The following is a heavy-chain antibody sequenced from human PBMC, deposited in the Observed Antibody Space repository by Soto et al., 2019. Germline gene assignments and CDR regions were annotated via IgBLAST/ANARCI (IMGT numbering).Heavy chain of an antibody. CDR2: IIPIFGTA. D-gene: IGHD6-13*01. CDR1: GGTFSSYA. J-gene: IGHJ5*02. V-gene: IGHV1-69*06. CDR3: ATSSSWKNWFDP. Sequence: GASVKVSCKASGGTFSSYAISWVRQAPGQGLEWMGGIIPIFGTANYAQKFQGRVTITADKSTSTAYMELSSLRSEDTAVYYCATSSSWKNWFDPWGQGTLVTVS.